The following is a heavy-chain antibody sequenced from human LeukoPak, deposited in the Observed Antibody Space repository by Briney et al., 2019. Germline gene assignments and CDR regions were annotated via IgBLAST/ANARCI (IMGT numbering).Heavy chain of an antibody. D-gene: IGHD3-10*01. J-gene: IGHJ3*02. CDR3: ARGLSSVNDAFDI. Sequence: GGSLRLSCAASGFTFSSYAMNWVRQAPGKGLEWVSTISGDGGDTHYADSVRGRFTISRANSKNTLSLQMNSLRAEDTAVYYCARGLSSVNDAFDIWGQGTMVTVSS. V-gene: IGHV3-23*01. CDR2: ISGDGGDT. CDR1: GFTFSSYA.